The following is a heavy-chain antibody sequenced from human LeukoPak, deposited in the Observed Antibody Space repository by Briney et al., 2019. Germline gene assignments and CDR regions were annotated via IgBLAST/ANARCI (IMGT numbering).Heavy chain of an antibody. Sequence: GGSLRLSCAASGFTFSSYGMHWVRQAPGKGLEWVSFISYDGSNTYYAESVKGRFTVSRENSKNTLYLQMNSLRAEDTTVYYCAKTTYASNSSGWYNHFDYWGQGTLVTVSS. CDR2: ISYDGSNT. CDR3: AKTTYASNSSGWYNHFDY. J-gene: IGHJ4*02. D-gene: IGHD6-19*01. V-gene: IGHV3-30*18. CDR1: GFTFSSYG.